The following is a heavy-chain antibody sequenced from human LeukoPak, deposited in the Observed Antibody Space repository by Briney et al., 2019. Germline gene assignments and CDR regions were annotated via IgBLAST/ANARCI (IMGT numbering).Heavy chain of an antibody. CDR2: MSKDGSSE. D-gene: IGHD3-10*01. CDR1: GFTLSSYA. J-gene: IGHJ4*02. Sequence: GGSLRLSCAASGFTLSSYAMNWVRQAPGKGLEWVAVMSKDGSSEYYADSVKGRCTISRDSSKSTLYLQMNSLRVEDTAVYYCARAPYVYGSGSYYSFDYWGQGTLVTVSS. V-gene: IGHV3-30*04. CDR3: ARAPYVYGSGSYYSFDY.